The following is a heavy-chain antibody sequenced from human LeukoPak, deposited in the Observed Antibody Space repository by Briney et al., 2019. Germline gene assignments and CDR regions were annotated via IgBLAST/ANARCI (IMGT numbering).Heavy chain of an antibody. V-gene: IGHV1-2*02. CDR3: ATVEAGTGHFDL. CDR1: GDTFTVSY. J-gene: IGHJ2*01. D-gene: IGHD6-13*01. Sequence: ASVKVSCKASGDTFTVSYMHWVRQAPGQGLQWMGWVNPHGGGTHYAQTFQGRVTMTRDTSIATAYMDLSRLRSDDTAVYYCATVEAGTGHFDLWGRGTLVTVSS. CDR2: VNPHGGGT.